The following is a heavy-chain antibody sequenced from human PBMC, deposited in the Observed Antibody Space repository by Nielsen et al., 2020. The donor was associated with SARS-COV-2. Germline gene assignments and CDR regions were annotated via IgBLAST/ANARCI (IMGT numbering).Heavy chain of an antibody. Sequence: GGSLRLSCAASGFTISDSGMHWVRQAPGRGLEWLGRISSKSHSYETVYAVSVRDRFTISRDDSEYTAYLQMNSLRTEDTAVYFCARVNPVSDIWFDALDIWGQGTMVTVSS. J-gene: IGHJ3*02. CDR3: ARVNPVSDIWFDALDI. V-gene: IGHV3-73*01. D-gene: IGHD3-9*01. CDR2: ISSKSHSYET. CDR1: GFTISDSG.